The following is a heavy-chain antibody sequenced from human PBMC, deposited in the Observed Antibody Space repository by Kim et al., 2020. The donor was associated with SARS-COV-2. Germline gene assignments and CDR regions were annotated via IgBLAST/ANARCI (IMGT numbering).Heavy chain of an antibody. V-gene: IGHV4-34*01. Sequence: SETLSLTCAVYGGSFSGYYWSWIRQPPGKGLEWIGEINHSGSTNYNPSLKSRVTISVDTSKNQFSLKLSSVTAADTAVYYCAREGSSWPNDAFDIWGQGTMVTVSS. J-gene: IGHJ3*02. CDR3: AREGSSWPNDAFDI. CDR1: GGSFSGYY. CDR2: INHSGST. D-gene: IGHD6-13*01.